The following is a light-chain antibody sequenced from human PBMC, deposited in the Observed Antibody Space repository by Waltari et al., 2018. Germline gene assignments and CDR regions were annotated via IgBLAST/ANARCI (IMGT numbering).Light chain of an antibody. Sequence: ELVMTQSPATLSVSPGERSTLPCRARQSVSSNLAWYQQKPGQAPRLLIFGASTRATGIPARFSGSGSGTEFTLTISSLQSEDFAIYYCQQYNNWPYTFGQGTKLEIK. CDR3: QQYNNWPYT. V-gene: IGKV3-15*01. CDR2: GAS. CDR1: QSVSSN. J-gene: IGKJ2*01.